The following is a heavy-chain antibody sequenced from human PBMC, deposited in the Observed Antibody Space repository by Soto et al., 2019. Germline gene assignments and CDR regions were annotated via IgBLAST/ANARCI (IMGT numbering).Heavy chain of an antibody. CDR3: ARDYDYYDSSAYYYLPTFDI. D-gene: IGHD3-22*01. CDR1: GYSISSTYY. V-gene: IGHV4-38-2*02. Sequence: SETLSLTCAVSGYSISSTYYWGWIRQPPGXGLEWIGSIYHSGSSYYNPSLKSRVTISVDTSKNQFSLKLSSVTAADTAVYYCARDYDYYDSSAYYYLPTFDIWGQGTMVTVSS. CDR2: IYHSGSS. J-gene: IGHJ3*02.